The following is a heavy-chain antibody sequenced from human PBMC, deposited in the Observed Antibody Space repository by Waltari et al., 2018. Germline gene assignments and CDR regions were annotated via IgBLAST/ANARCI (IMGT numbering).Heavy chain of an antibody. CDR1: GGTFSSYA. J-gene: IGHJ6*03. CDR2: IIPFLGIA. V-gene: IGHV1-69*04. CDR3: ARRITGTSYYYYYMDV. D-gene: IGHD1-7*01. Sequence: QVQLVQSGAEVKKPGSSVKVSCKASGGTFSSYAISWVRQAPGQGLEWMGGIIPFLGIANYAHKFQGRVTITADESTSTAYMELSSLRSEDTAVYYCARRITGTSYYYYYMDVWGKGTTVTVSS.